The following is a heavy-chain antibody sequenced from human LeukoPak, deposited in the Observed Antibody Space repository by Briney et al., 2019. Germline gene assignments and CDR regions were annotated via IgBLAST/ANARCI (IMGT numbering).Heavy chain of an antibody. CDR1: GFTFSSYA. CDR2: ISVGGGST. D-gene: IGHD1-26*01. Sequence: GGSLRLSCAASGFTFSSYAMSWVRQAPGKGLEWVSSISVGGGSTYYADSVKGRFTVSRDDSRSTLYLRMSDLRADDTAVYYCVRAPSGLIKGSYDMWGQGTMVTVSS. V-gene: IGHV3-23*01. CDR3: VRAPSGLIKGSYDM. J-gene: IGHJ3*02.